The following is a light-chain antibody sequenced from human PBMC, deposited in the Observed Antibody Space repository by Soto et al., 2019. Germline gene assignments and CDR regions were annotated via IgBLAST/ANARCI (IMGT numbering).Light chain of an antibody. Sequence: IRMTQSPSSLSASTGDRVTITCRASQGISSYLNWYQQKPGKAPKLLIYAASSLQSGVPSRFSGSGSGTDFTLTISSLQPEDSATYYCQQSYSTPQITFGQGTRLEIK. CDR2: AAS. J-gene: IGKJ5*01. CDR3: QQSYSTPQIT. V-gene: IGKV1-39*01. CDR1: QGISSY.